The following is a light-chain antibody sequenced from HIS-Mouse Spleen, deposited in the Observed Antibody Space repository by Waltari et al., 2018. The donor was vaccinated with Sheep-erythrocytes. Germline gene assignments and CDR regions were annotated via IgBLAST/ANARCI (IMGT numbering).Light chain of an antibody. V-gene: IGLV2-14*03. CDR3: SSYTSSSTYVV. Sequence: QSALTQPASVSGSPGQSITISCTGTSSDVGGYNYVSWYQQHPGKAPKLIIYDVSNRPSGVSNRFSGSTSGNTASLTISGLQAEDEADYYCSSYTSSSTYVVFGGGTKLTVL. J-gene: IGLJ2*01. CDR2: DVS. CDR1: SSDVGGYNY.